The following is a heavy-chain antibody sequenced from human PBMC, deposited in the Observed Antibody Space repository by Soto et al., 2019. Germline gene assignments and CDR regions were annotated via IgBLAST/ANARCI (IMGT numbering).Heavy chain of an antibody. Sequence: SVKVSCKASGFTFTSSAVQWVRQARGQRLEWIGWIVVGSGNTNYAQKFQERVTITRDMSTSTAYMELSSLRSEDTAVHYCGADGPSTNSGSYPDSWFAPWGQGTLVTVSS. CDR1: GFTFTSSA. CDR3: GADGPSTNSGSYPDSWFAP. CDR2: IVVGSGNT. J-gene: IGHJ5*02. V-gene: IGHV1-58*01. D-gene: IGHD3-10*01.